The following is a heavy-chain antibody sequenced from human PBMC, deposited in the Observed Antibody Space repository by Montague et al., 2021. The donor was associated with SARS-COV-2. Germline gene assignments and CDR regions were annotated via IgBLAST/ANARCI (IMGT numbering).Heavy chain of an antibody. CDR3: ARSHDYRGNDYFDS. D-gene: IGHD4-23*01. Sequence: KKNGGSTSXSPALTSRLTISLDTSKNQFSLKLDSVTAAETATYYCARSHDYRGNDYFDSWVQGALVIVS. V-gene: IGHV4-34*01. J-gene: IGHJ4*02. CDR2: KKNGGST.